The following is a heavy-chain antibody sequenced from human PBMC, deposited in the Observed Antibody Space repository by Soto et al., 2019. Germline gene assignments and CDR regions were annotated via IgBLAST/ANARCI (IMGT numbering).Heavy chain of an antibody. CDR3: ARVDSSWYAPTFDY. Sequence: QVQLQESGPGLVKPSQTLSLTCTVSGGSISSGGYYWSWIRQHTGKGLEWIGYIYYSGSSYYNPSLKSRVTISVDTSKNQFSLKLSSVTAADTAVYYCARVDSSWYAPTFDYWGQGTLVTVSS. J-gene: IGHJ4*02. CDR2: IYYSGSS. D-gene: IGHD6-13*01. CDR1: GGSISSGGYY. V-gene: IGHV4-31*03.